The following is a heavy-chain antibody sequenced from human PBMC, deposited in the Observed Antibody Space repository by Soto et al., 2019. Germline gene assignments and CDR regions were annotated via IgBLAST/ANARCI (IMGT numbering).Heavy chain of an antibody. J-gene: IGHJ4*02. D-gene: IGHD1-26*01. Sequence: SETLSLTCTVSGGSIRSYFWSWIRQPPGKGLEWIGNIYYSGSTYYNSSLTRQVTVSVDTATNQFSLKLSSVTAADAAAYYYARHDAGASAFDYWGQGTLVTVSS. CDR1: GGSIRSYF. CDR3: ARHDAGASAFDY. V-gene: IGHV4-59*08. CDR2: IYYSGST.